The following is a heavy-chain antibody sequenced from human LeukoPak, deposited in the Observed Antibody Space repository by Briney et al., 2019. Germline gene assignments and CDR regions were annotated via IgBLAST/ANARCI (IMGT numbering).Heavy chain of an antibody. V-gene: IGHV4-34*01. CDR3: ARPGGLVLRYFDWPSRAAQRRAFDI. J-gene: IGHJ3*02. D-gene: IGHD3-9*01. CDR2: INHSGST. Sequence: SETLSLTCAVYGGSFSGYYWSWIRQPPGKGLEWIGEINHSGSTNYNPSLKSRVTISVDTSKNQFSLKLSSVTAADTAVYYCARPGGLVLRYFDWPSRAAQRRAFDIWGQGTMVTVSS. CDR1: GGSFSGYY.